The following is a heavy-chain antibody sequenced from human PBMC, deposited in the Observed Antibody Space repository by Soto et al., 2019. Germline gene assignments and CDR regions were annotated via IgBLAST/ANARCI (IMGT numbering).Heavy chain of an antibody. CDR1: VGTFSSYA. Sequence: QVQLLQSGAEVKKPGPSVKVSCKASVGTFSSYAISWVRQAPGQGLEWMGGIIPILGTANHAQKFQGRGTITADEDTSTAYKELSSLRAEDTAVYYWARCRKIVVGITDRFDYWGQGTLVTASS. CDR3: ARCRKIVVGITDRFDY. D-gene: IGHD3-22*01. J-gene: IGHJ4*02. CDR2: IIPILGTA. V-gene: IGHV1-69*01.